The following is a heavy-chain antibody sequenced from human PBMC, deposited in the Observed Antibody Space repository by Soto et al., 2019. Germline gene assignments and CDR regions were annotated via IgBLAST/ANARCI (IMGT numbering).Heavy chain of an antibody. D-gene: IGHD2-21*02. CDR1: GFTFGDYA. V-gene: IGHV3-49*04. J-gene: IGHJ4*02. Sequence: GGSLRLSCTASGFTFGDYAMSWVRQAPGKGLEWVGFIRSKAYGGTTEYAASVKGRFTISRDDSKSIAYLQMNSLKTEDTAVYYCTRVGCGGDCNYDYWGQGTLVTVSS. CDR3: TRVGCGGDCNYDY. CDR2: IRSKAYGGTT.